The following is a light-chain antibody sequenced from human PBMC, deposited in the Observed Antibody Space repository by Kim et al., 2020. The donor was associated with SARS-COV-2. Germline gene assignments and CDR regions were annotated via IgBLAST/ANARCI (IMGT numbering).Light chain of an antibody. Sequence: ASVGDKVTIPCRASQTISTFLNWYQQKPGKAPELLFHGASSLHSGVPSRFSGSGSGTDFTLTITNLQPEDFAIYFCQQSYSTPRYSFGQGTKLEI. CDR1: QTISTF. V-gene: IGKV1-39*01. CDR2: GAS. CDR3: QQSYSTPRYS. J-gene: IGKJ2*03.